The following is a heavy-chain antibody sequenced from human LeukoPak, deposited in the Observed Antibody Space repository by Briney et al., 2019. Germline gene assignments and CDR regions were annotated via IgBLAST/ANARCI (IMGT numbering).Heavy chain of an antibody. D-gene: IGHD2-15*01. J-gene: IGHJ3*02. CDR3: ARRPYCSGGSCYSDAFDI. V-gene: IGHV4-4*07. CDR1: GGSISSYY. CDR2: IYTSGST. Sequence: SETLSLTCTVSGGSISSYYWSWIRQPAGKGLEWIGRIYTSGSTNYNPSLKSRVTISVDTSKNQFSLKLSSVTAADTAVYYCARRPYCSGGSCYSDAFDIWGQGTMVTVSS.